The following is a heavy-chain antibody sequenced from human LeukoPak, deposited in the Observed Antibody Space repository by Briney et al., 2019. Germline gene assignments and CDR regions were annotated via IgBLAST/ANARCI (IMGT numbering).Heavy chain of an antibody. CDR2: INSDGSST. J-gene: IGHJ4*02. CDR3: AKVGGGDVWIQLWLEGFGFDY. D-gene: IGHD5-18*01. CDR1: GFTFSSYW. V-gene: IGHV3-74*01. Sequence: GGSLRLSCAASGFTFSSYWMHWVRRAPGKGLVWVSRINSDGSSTSYADSVKGRFTISRDNAKNTLYLQMNSLRAEDTAVYYCAKVGGGDVWIQLWLEGFGFDYWGQGTLVTVSS.